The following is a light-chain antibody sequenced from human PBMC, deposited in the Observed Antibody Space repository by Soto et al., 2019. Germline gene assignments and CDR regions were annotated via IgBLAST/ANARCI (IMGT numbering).Light chain of an antibody. Sequence: QPVLTQPPSASGTPGQRVTISCSGSSSNIGSNTVDWYQQFPGTAPKLLIYSNNQRPSGVPDRFSGSKSGTSASLAISGLQSEDVADYYCAAWDDSLNGHVFGGGTKVTVL. CDR3: AAWDDSLNGHV. V-gene: IGLV1-44*01. J-gene: IGLJ2*01. CDR1: SSNIGSNT. CDR2: SNN.